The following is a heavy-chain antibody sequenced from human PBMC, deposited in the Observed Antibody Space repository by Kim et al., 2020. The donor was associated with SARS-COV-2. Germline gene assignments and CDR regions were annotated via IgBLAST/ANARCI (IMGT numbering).Heavy chain of an antibody. D-gene: IGHD6-19*01. J-gene: IGHJ4*02. Sequence: YSPSIPGQVTISADRSISTAYLQWSSLKASDSAIYYCARRVAVAGLTFDYWGQGTLVTVSS. CDR3: ARRVAVAGLTFDY. V-gene: IGHV5-51*01.